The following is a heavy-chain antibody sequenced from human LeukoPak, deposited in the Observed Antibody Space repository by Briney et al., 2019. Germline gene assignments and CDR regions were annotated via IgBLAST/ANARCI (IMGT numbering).Heavy chain of an antibody. CDR2: ITPIFGTA. CDR1: GGTFSSYA. J-gene: IGHJ3*02. Sequence: SVKVSCKASGGTFSSYAISWVRQAPGQGLEWMGGITPIFGTANYAQKFQGRVTITADESTSTAYVELSSLRSEDTAVYYCARVRRWLQFDAFDIWGQGTMVTVSS. D-gene: IGHD5-24*01. V-gene: IGHV1-69*13. CDR3: ARVRRWLQFDAFDI.